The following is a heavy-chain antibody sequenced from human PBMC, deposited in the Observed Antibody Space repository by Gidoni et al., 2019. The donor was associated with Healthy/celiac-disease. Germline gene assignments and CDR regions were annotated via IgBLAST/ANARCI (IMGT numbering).Heavy chain of an antibody. CDR3: AREAQDIVVVPAALDAFDI. CDR2: IIPILGIA. Sequence: QVQLGQSGAAVKKPGSSVKVSCKASGGTFSSYAISWVRQAPGQGLEWMGRIIPILGIANYAQKFQGRGTITADKSTSTAYMELSSLRSEDTAVYYCAREAQDIVVVPAALDAFDIWGQGTMVTVSS. V-gene: IGHV1-69*04. D-gene: IGHD2-2*01. J-gene: IGHJ3*02. CDR1: GGTFSSYA.